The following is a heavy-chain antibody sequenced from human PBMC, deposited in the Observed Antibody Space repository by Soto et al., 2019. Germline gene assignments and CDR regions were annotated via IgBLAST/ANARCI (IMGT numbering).Heavy chain of an antibody. V-gene: IGHV3-23*01. CDR3: AKAVSDYTYYFDF. Sequence: GGSLRLSCAASGFTFSSYAMSWVRQAPGKGLEWVSGIIGSGASTYSADSVKGRFTISRDNSKNTLYLQMNSLRAEDTAVYYCAKAVSDYTYYFDFWGQGTLVTVSS. J-gene: IGHJ4*02. CDR2: IIGSGAST. D-gene: IGHD4-17*01. CDR1: GFTFSSYA.